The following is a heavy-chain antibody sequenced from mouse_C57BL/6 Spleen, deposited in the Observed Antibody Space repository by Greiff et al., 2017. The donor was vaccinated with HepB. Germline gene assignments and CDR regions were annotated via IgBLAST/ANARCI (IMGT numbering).Heavy chain of an antibody. V-gene: IGHV14-4*01. J-gene: IGHJ2*01. CDR2: IDPENGYT. CDR1: GFNIKDDY. CDR3: TTTNTRGY. Sequence: FQLQQSGAELVRPGASVKLSCTASGFNIKDDYMHWVKQRPEQGLEWIGWIDPENGYTEYASKFQGKATITADTSSNTAYLQLSSLTSEDTAVYYCTTTNTRGYWGQGTTLTVSS.